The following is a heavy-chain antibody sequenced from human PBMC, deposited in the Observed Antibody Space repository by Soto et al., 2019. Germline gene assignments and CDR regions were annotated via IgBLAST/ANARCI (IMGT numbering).Heavy chain of an antibody. CDR3: ARGAIYFDRLFGAYFAY. Sequence: SVKVSCKASGGTFSSYAISWVRQAPGQGLEWMGGIIPIYGTANYAQKFQGRVTITRDTSASTAYMELSSLRSEDTAVYYCARGAIYFDRLFGAYFAYWGQGTLVTVSS. D-gene: IGHD3-9*01. J-gene: IGHJ4*02. CDR2: IIPIYGTA. CDR1: GGTFSSYA. V-gene: IGHV1-69*05.